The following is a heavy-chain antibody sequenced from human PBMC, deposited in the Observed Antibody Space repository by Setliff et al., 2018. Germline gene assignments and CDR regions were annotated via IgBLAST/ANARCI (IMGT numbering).Heavy chain of an antibody. CDR2: INPNSGGT. CDR1: GYTFTGYY. Sequence: ASVKVSCKASGYTFTGYYLHWVRQAPGQGLEWMGWINPNSGGTNYAQKFQGWVTMTRDTSISTAYMELSRLRSEDTAVYYCARVKVIVGATPRTYYMDVWGKGTTVTVSS. CDR3: ARVKVIVGATPRTYYMDV. V-gene: IGHV1-2*04. D-gene: IGHD1-26*01. J-gene: IGHJ6*03.